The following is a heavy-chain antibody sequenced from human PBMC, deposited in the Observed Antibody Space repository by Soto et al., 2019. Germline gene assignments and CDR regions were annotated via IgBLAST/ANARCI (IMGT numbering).Heavy chain of an antibody. D-gene: IGHD2-2*01. V-gene: IGHV3-48*04. CDR3: AKDIGVCSSTSCHFQGYYMDV. J-gene: IGHJ6*03. CDR2: ISCNSGTI. CDR1: GFTFSSYA. Sequence: PGGSLRLSCAASGFTFSSYAMDWVRQAPGKGLEWVSVISCNSGTIYYADSVKGRFTISRDNAKNSLYLQMNSLRAEDTALYYCAKDIGVCSSTSCHFQGYYMDVWGKGTTVTVSS.